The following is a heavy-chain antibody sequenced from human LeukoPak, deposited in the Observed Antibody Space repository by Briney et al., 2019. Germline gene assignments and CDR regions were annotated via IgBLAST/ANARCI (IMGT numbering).Heavy chain of an antibody. V-gene: IGHV4-61*01. Sequence: SVTLSLTCTVSGGSVSSGRYYWRWLRQPPGKTLEWLGYICYTGRTIHNPSLRSRVTLSIDTSKNQFSLKLTSVTAADTAMYYCASPEAPVATDSSYLHWGRGTLVTVS. D-gene: IGHD2-2*01. CDR1: GGSVSSGRYY. J-gene: IGHJ1*01. CDR3: ASPEAPVATDSSYLH. CDR2: ICYTGRT.